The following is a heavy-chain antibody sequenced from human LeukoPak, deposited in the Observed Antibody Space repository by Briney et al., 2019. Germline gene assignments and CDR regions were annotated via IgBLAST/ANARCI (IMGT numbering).Heavy chain of an antibody. CDR3: AKRYNWNYVIDP. D-gene: IGHD1-7*01. CDR2: MNPNSGNT. Sequence: ASVKVSCKASGYTFTSYDINWVRQATGQGLEWMGRMNPNSGNTGYAQKFQGRVTMTRNTSISTAYMELSSLRSEDTAVYYCAKRYNWNYVIDPWGQGTLVTVSS. J-gene: IGHJ5*02. CDR1: GYTFTSYD. V-gene: IGHV1-8*01.